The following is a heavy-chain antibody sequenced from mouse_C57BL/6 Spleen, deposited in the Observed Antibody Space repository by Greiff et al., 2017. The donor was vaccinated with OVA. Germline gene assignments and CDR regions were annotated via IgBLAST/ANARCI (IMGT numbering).Heavy chain of an antibody. D-gene: IGHD2-4*01. V-gene: IGHV1-72*01. CDR3: ARVYYDYDENWFAY. CDR2: IDPNSGGN. J-gene: IGHJ3*01. CDR1: GYTFTSYW. Sequence: VQLQESGAELVKPGASVKLSCKASGYTFTSYWMHWVKQRPGRGLEWIGRIDPNSGGNKYNEKFKSKATLTVDKPSSAAYMQLSSRTSEDSAVYYCARVYYDYDENWFAYWGQGTLVTVSA.